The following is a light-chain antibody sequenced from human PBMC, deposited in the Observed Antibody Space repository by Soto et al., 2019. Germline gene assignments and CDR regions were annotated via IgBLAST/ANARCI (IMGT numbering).Light chain of an antibody. Sequence: QSVLTQPPSASGSPGQSVTMSCTGTSGDVDYNYVSWYQQYPDKAPKLMIYKVSGRPSGVPDRFSGSKSGNTAFLTVSGLQPEDEADYYCSSYIGSNNFVFGTGTKAPS. J-gene: IGLJ1*01. V-gene: IGLV2-8*01. CDR2: KVS. CDR1: SGDVDYNY. CDR3: SSYIGSNNFV.